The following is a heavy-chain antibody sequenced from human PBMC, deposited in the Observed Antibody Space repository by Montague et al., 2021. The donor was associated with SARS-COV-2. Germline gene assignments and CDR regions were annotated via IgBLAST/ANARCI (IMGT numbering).Heavy chain of an antibody. J-gene: IGHJ6*02. CDR2: IWYDGSNQ. CDR1: GFTFSSYD. V-gene: IGHV3-33*08. D-gene: IGHD3-10*01. Sequence: SLRLSCAASGFTFSSYDMHWVRQAPGKGLEWVAVIWYDGSNQYYGDSVKGRFTISRDNSKNTLYLQMNSLRAEDTAVYYCAREYSAPRWFGEYNRYGMDVWGQGILVTVSS. CDR3: AREYSAPRWFGEYNRYGMDV.